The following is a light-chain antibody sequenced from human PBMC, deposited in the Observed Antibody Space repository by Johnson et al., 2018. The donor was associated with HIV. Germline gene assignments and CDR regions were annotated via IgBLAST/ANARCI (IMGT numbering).Light chain of an antibody. J-gene: IGLJ1*01. CDR3: GTWDSSLSAAGV. CDR1: SSNIGNNY. Sequence: QSVLTQPPSVSAAPGQRVTISCSGSSSNIGNNYVSWYQQLPGTAPKLLIYDNNKRPSGIPDRFSGSTSGTSATLGITGLQTGDEADYYCGTWDSSLSAAGVFGTGTKVTVL. CDR2: DNN. V-gene: IGLV1-51*01.